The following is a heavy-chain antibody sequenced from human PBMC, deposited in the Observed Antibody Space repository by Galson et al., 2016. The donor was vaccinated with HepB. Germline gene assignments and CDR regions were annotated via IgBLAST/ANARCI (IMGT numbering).Heavy chain of an antibody. D-gene: IGHD5-24*01. CDR2: TYYKSKWNN. V-gene: IGHV6-1*01. CDR1: GDSVSTNRDA. CDR3: ARGWLQVGFDI. Sequence: CAISGDSVSTNRDAWNWIRQSPWRGLEWLGRTYYKSKWNNDYAVSVRSRMSISLDSSKNQLSLEMKYVTPDDTAVYYCARGWLQVGFDIWGQGTMVTVSS. J-gene: IGHJ3*02.